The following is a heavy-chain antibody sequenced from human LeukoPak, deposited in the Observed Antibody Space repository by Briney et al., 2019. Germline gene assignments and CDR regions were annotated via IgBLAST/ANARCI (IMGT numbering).Heavy chain of an antibody. CDR1: GGSISSYY. J-gene: IGHJ5*02. V-gene: IGHV4-4*07. Sequence: PSETLSLTCTVSGGSISSYYWSWIRQPAGRGLEWIGRIYSSGSTNYNPSLKSRVTMSVDTSKNQFSLKLSSVTAADTAVYYCARDPYCSGGSCYLNWFEPWGQGTLVTVSS. D-gene: IGHD2-15*01. CDR3: ARDPYCSGGSCYLNWFEP. CDR2: IYSSGST.